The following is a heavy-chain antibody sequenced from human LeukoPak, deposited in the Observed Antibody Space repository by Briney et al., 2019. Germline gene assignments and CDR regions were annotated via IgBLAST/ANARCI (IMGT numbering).Heavy chain of an antibody. CDR1: GFTFSNNA. CDR2: ISGNGDST. Sequence: GGSLRLSCTASGFTFSNNAMSWVRQAPGKGLEWVSGISGNGDSTYYADSAKGRFTISRDNSKNTLYLQMNSLRAEDTAVYYCAKVGGNWGSVIRAFDIWGQGTMVTVSS. CDR3: AKVGGNWGSVIRAFDI. D-gene: IGHD7-27*01. J-gene: IGHJ3*02. V-gene: IGHV3-23*01.